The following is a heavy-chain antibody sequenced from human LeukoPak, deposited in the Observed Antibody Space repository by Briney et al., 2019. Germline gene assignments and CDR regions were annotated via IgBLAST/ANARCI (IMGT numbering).Heavy chain of an antibody. J-gene: IGHJ6*04. Sequence: GASVKVSCKASGNTFSGYYMHWVRQAPGQGLEWMGWINPNSGGTNYAQKFQGRVTMTRDTSITTGYMELSRLRSDDTAVYYCARDNREVRGGDCFDVWGKGTTVTVSS. CDR1: GNTFSGYY. D-gene: IGHD2-21*02. CDR2: INPNSGGT. CDR3: ARDNREVRGGDCFDV. V-gene: IGHV1-2*02.